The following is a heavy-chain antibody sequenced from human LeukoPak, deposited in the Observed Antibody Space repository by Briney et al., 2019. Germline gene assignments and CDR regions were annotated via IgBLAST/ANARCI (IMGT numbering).Heavy chain of an antibody. CDR2: IYPGDSDT. D-gene: IGHD4-23*01. J-gene: IGHJ4*02. CDR3: ARLIYGGNSFEY. Sequence: GESLKISCKGFGYSFSNYWIGWVRQMPGKGLEWMGIIYPGDSDTQYSPSFQGQVTISADRSISTAYLQWSSLKASDTAMYYCARLIYGGNSFEYWGQGTLVTVSS. CDR1: GYSFSNYW. V-gene: IGHV5-51*01.